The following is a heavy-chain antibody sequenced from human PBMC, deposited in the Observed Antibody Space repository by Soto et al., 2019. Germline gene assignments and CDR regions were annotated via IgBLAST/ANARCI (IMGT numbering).Heavy chain of an antibody. CDR2: IYHAGSV. CDR3: ARTFDYYGMDV. CDR1: GYSIGSGYY. V-gene: IGHV4-38-2*01. Sequence: NPSETLSLTCAVSGYSIGSGYYLAWIRQSPGKGLEWIGSIYHAGSVYYNPSLNGRVALSMDTSKNHFSLKLTSVTAADTAVYYCARTFDYYGMDVWGQGTTVTVSS. J-gene: IGHJ6*02.